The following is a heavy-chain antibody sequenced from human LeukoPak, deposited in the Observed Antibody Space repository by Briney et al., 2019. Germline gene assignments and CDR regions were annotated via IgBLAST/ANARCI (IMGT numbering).Heavy chain of an antibody. CDR2: ISGSGGST. D-gene: IGHD6-13*01. CDR3: ARADSSWYWGWFDP. J-gene: IGHJ5*02. V-gene: IGHV3-23*01. Sequence: PGGSLRLSCAASGFTFSSYAMSWVRQAPGKGLEWVSAISGSGGSTYYADSVKGRFTISRDNSKNTLYLQMNSLRAEDTAVYYCARADSSWYWGWFDPWGQGILVTVSS. CDR1: GFTFSSYA.